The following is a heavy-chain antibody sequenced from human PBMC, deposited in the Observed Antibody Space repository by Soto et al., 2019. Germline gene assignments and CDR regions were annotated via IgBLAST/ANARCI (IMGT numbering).Heavy chain of an antibody. D-gene: IGHD3-10*01. CDR3: AHSFYYYCSGGYYGAFHY. Sequence: QITLKEYGPTLVKPTQTLTLTCTFSGFSLSSNGVGVGWIRQPPGKALEWLALIYWDDDKRYSPSLKSRLTITKDTSKNQVVLTMTNMDPVDTATYYCAHSFYYYCSGGYYGAFHYWGQGALVTVSS. J-gene: IGHJ4*02. CDR2: IYWDDDK. V-gene: IGHV2-5*02. CDR1: GFSLSSNGVG.